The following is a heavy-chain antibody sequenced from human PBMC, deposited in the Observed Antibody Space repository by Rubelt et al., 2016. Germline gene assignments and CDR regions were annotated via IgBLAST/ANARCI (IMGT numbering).Heavy chain of an antibody. CDR2: VSFAGRHR. Sequence: LEWVAIVSFAGRHRDFADSVKGRCTMYRDNSKNTLFLQMNSLTDGDTAVYYCAKDRRQTWRFLPDDYWGQGILVAVSS. J-gene: IGHJ4*02. D-gene: IGHD3-3*01. V-gene: IGHV3-30*18. CDR3: AKDRRQTWRFLPDDY.